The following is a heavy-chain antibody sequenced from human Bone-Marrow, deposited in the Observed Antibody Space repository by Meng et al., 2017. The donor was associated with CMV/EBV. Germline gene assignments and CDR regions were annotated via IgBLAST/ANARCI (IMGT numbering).Heavy chain of an antibody. J-gene: IGHJ4*02. V-gene: IGHV1-18*01. CDR1: TFTKDG. Sequence: TFTKDGFSWVRLAPGQGLEWMGWISGYNGVTNYAQKFKGRVTMTIDASTSTAYLDLRSLTSADTAVYYCARDASFYYDSSGYYFAYWGQGSLVTVSS. CDR2: ISGYNGVT. CDR3: ARDASFYYDSSGYYFAY. D-gene: IGHD3-22*01.